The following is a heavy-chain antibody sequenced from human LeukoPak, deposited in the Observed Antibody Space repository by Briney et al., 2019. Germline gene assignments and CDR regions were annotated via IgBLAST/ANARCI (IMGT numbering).Heavy chain of an antibody. CDR2: IYYSGST. J-gene: IGHJ3*02. Sequence: PSETLSLTCTVPGGSISSYYWSWIRQPLGKGLGWIGYIYYSGSTNYNPSLKSRVTISVDTSKNQFSVKLSSVAAADTAVYYCARGGSGISNAFDIWGQGTMVTVSS. CDR1: GGSISSYY. CDR3: ARGGSGISNAFDI. D-gene: IGHD3-10*01. V-gene: IGHV4-59*01.